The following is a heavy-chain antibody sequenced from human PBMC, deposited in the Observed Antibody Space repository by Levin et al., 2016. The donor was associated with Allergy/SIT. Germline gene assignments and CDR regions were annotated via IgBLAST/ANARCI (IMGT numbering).Heavy chain of an antibody. V-gene: IGHV3-23*01. CDR2: ISGSGGST. CDR1: GFTFSSYA. D-gene: IGHD3-10*01. J-gene: IGHJ6*02. Sequence: GGSLRLSCAASGFTFSSYAMSWVRQAPGKGLEWVSAISGSGGSTYYADSVKGRFTISRDNSKNTLYLQMNSLRAEDTAVYYCANVGVLLYYYGMDVWGQGTTVTVSS. CDR3: ANVGVLLYYYGMDV.